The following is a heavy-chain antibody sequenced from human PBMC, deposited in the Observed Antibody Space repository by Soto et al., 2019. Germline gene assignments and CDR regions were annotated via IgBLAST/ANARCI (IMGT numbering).Heavy chain of an antibody. J-gene: IGHJ4*02. D-gene: IGHD4-17*01. CDR1: GGSISSGGYY. V-gene: IGHV4-31*03. CDR2: IYYSGST. Sequence: TSETLSLTCTVSGGSISSGGYYWSWIRQHPGKGLEWIGYIYYSGSTYYNPSLKSRVTISVDTSKNQFSLKLSSVTAADTAVYYCASFPDYGGNSGFDYWGQGTLVTVSS. CDR3: ASFPDYGGNSGFDY.